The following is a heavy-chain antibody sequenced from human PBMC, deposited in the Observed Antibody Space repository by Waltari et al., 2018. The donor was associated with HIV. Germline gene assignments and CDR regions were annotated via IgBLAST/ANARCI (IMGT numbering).Heavy chain of an antibody. CDR1: GYSISSGYY. V-gene: IGHV4-38-2*01. CDR2: FWRTGGT. D-gene: IGHD6-6*01. CDR3: ARLPYSTSRFDY. J-gene: IGHJ4*02. Sequence: QVQLQESGPGLVKPSETLSLTCAVSGYSISSGYYWGWIRQPPGKGLEWIGSFWRTGGTYHNPSLKRRVTISGDTSKNQFSLNLTSVTAADTAVYFCARLPYSTSRFDYWGQGTLVTVSS.